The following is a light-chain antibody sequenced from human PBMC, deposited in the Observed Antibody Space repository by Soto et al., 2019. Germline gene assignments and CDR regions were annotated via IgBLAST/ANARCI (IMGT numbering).Light chain of an antibody. J-gene: IGKJ2*01. V-gene: IGKV1-39*01. CDR1: QSISSY. Sequence: DIQMTQSPSSLSASVGDRVTITCRASQSISSYLNWYQQKPGKAPKLLIYAASSLQSGVPSRFSGSGSGTDFTLTISSPEPEDFATYYCQQSYSTPLMYTFGQGTKLEIK. CDR3: QQSYSTPLMYT. CDR2: AAS.